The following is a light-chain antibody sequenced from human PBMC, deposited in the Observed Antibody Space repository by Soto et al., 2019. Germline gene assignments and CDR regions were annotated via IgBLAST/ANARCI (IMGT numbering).Light chain of an antibody. J-gene: IGKJ5*01. CDR2: KAS. V-gene: IGKV1-5*03. Sequence: DIQMTQSPSTLSASVGDRIIITCRASQSISRWLAWYQQKPGTAPKLLIYKASTLENGVPSRFSGSGSGTEFTLTISSLQSEDFAVYYCQQYNNWPPITFGQGTRLEIK. CDR1: QSISRW. CDR3: QQYNNWPPIT.